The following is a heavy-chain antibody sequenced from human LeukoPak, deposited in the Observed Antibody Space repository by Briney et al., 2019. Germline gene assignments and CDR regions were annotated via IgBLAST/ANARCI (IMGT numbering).Heavy chain of an antibody. V-gene: IGHV3-7*01. CDR3: ARDQGFSYYYYYMDV. CDR1: GFTFISYW. Sequence: PGGSLRLSCAASGFTFISYWMSWVRQAPGKGLEWVANIKQDGSEKYYVDSVQGRLTISRDNAKNSLYLQMNSLRAEDTAVYYCARDQGFSYYYYYMDVWGKGTTVTVSS. J-gene: IGHJ6*03. CDR2: IKQDGSEK. D-gene: IGHD3-3*01.